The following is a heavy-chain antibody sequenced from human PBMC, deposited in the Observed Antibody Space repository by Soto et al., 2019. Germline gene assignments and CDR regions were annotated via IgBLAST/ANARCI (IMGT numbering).Heavy chain of an antibody. J-gene: IGHJ1*01. D-gene: IGHD3-3*01. CDR1: GFTFSSYA. CDR3: AKDRHYDFWSGSQEDGLQH. Sequence: GGSLRLSCAASGFTFSSYAMSWVRQAPGKGLEWVSAISGSGGSTYYADSVKGRFTISRDNSKNTLYLQMNSLRAEDTAVYYCAKDRHYDFWSGSQEDGLQHWGQGTLVTVYS. CDR2: ISGSGGST. V-gene: IGHV3-23*01.